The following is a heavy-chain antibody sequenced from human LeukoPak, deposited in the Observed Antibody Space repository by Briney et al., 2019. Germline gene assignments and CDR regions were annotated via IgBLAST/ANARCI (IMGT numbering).Heavy chain of an antibody. CDR3: ATTGSGSYYDY. Sequence: GGSLRLSCAASGFTVSSNYMSWVRQAPGKGLEWVSVIYSGGSTYYADSVKGRFTISRDTSKNTLFLQMNSLRAEDTAVYYCATTGSGSYYDYWGQGTLVTVSS. D-gene: IGHD1-26*01. V-gene: IGHV3-66*01. CDR2: IYSGGST. CDR1: GFTVSSNY. J-gene: IGHJ4*02.